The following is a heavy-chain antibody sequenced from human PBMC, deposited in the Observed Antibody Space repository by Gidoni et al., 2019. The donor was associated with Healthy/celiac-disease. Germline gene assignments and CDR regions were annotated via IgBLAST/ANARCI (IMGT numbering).Heavy chain of an antibody. D-gene: IGHD3-22*01. CDR3: TAAYYYDSSGAEAFDY. J-gene: IGHJ4*02. CDR2: IKSKTDGGTT. Sequence: EVQLVESGGGLVKPGGSLRLSCSASGFTFRNAWMSWVRQAPGKGLEWVGLIKSKTDGGTTDYAAPVKGRFTISRDDSKNTLYLQMNSLKTEDTAVYYCTAAYYYDSSGAEAFDYWGQGTLVTVSS. V-gene: IGHV3-15*01. CDR1: GFTFRNAW.